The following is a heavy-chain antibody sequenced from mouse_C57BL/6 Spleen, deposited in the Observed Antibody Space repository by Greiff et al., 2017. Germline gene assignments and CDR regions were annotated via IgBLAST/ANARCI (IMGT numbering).Heavy chain of an antibody. J-gene: IGHJ2*01. CDR1: GFTFSDYY. CDR2: INYDGSST. V-gene: IGHV5-16*01. D-gene: IGHD6-1*01. CDR3: ARALSRVYFDY. Sequence: EVQLVESEGGLVQPGSSMKLSCTASGFTFSDYYMAWVRQVPEKGLEWVANINYDGSSTYYLDSLKSRFIISRDNAKNILYLQMSSLKSEDTATYYCARALSRVYFDYWGQGTTLTVSS.